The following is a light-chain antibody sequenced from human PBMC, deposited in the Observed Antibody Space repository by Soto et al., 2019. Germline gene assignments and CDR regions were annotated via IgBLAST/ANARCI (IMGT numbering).Light chain of an antibody. CDR2: RAS. J-gene: IGKJ1*01. CDR1: QSITTN. Sequence: EIVMTQSPPALSVSPGERATLSCRASQSITTNVAWFQQKPGQAPSLLIFRASVRASGVPARFSGSGSGTEFTLTINSLQSEDFAVYFCHQYENWTKTFGQGTKVDIK. CDR3: HQYENWTKT. V-gene: IGKV3-15*01.